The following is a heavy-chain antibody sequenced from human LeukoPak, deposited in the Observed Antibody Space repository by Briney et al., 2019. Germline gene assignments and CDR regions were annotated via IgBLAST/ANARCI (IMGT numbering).Heavy chain of an antibody. Sequence: SETLSLTCTVSGNSVNSGLYYWNWIRQPPGKGLEWIGYIYYSGSTNYNPSLKSRVTISVDTSRNQFSLKLSSVTAADTAVYFCAREITSVAGTVGLDYWGQGTLVTVSS. V-gene: IGHV4-61*01. CDR2: IYYSGST. CDR3: AREITSVAGTVGLDY. J-gene: IGHJ4*02. CDR1: GNSVNSGLYY. D-gene: IGHD6-19*01.